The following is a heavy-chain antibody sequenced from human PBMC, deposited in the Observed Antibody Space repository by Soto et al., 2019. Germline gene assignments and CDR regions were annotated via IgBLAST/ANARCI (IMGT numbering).Heavy chain of an antibody. J-gene: IGHJ4*02. CDR1: GFTFSSYP. Sequence: GGSLRLSCATSGFTFSSYPIHWVRQAPGKGPVWVSRITEDGSGTTYADSVKGRFTVTRDNAKNTMYLQMSGLGAEDTAVYHCVRGTNGWRGMDYWGQGTLVTSPQ. CDR2: ITEDGSGT. CDR3: VRGTNGWRGMDY. V-gene: IGHV3-74*01. D-gene: IGHD2-8*01.